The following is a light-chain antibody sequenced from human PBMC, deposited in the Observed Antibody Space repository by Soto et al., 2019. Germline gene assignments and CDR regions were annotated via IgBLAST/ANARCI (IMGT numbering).Light chain of an antibody. CDR3: QHYHNWPPLT. V-gene: IGKV3D-15*01. CDR2: GAS. CDR1: QSININ. Sequence: ETLMTQSPATLSASPGERVTLSCRASQSININLAWYQQKPGQAPRVLIYGASSRASGIPDRFSGSGSGTDFTLTISRLEHDDFAFYYCQHYHNWPPLTFGGGTRVEIK. J-gene: IGKJ4*01.